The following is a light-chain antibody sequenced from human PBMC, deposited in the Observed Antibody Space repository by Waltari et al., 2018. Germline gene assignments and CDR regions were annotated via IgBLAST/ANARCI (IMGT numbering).Light chain of an antibody. V-gene: IGKV1-39*01. CDR1: QSVVNY. Sequence: IQMTQSPSSLSASVGDSVTITCRASQSVVNYVNWYQHRPGQAHKVLIYAASTLQGGVPSRFSGSGSGTVFTLTINSLQPEDLSIYYCQQTYSAPLSFGGGTKVEMK. CDR2: AAS. J-gene: IGKJ4*01. CDR3: QQTYSAPLS.